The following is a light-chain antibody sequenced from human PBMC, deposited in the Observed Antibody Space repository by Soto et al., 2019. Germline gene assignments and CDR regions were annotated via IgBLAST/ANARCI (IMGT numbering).Light chain of an antibody. CDR3: QQYYNTPIT. CDR2: WAS. CDR1: QSVFYSSNSKNY. V-gene: IGKV4-1*01. Sequence: DIVMTQSPDSLAVSLGERATVNCKSSQSVFYSSNSKNYLAWYQQKAGQPPKVLIYWASTRESGVPDRFSGSGSGTDFTLTISSLQAEDVAVYYCQQYYNTPITFGQGTRLGIK. J-gene: IGKJ5*01.